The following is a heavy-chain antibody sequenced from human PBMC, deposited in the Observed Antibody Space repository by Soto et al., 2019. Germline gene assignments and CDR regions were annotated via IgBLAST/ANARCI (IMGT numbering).Heavy chain of an antibody. Sequence: GGSLRLSCAASGFTFSDYYMSWIRQAPGKGLEWVSYISSSGSTIYYADSVKGRFTISRDNAKNSLYLQMNSLRAEDTAVYYCAREEYSSSWYWFDPWGQGTLVTVSS. CDR2: ISSSGSTI. J-gene: IGHJ5*02. D-gene: IGHD6-13*01. CDR3: AREEYSSSWYWFDP. V-gene: IGHV3-11*01. CDR1: GFTFSDYY.